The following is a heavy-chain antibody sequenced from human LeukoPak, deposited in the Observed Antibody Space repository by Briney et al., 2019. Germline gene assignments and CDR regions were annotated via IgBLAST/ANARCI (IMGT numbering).Heavy chain of an antibody. J-gene: IGHJ4*02. CDR2: ISSSSSYI. CDR1: GFTFSSYS. V-gene: IGHV3-21*01. CDR3: ARVGPSSGSFFGY. Sequence: AGSLRFSCAATGFTFSSYSMNWVRQAPGMGLKWVSSISSSSSYIYYADSVKGRFTISRANAKNSLYLQMNSLEDKAADVCCHARVGPSSGSFFGYWGQGTLVTVSS. D-gene: IGHD1-26*01.